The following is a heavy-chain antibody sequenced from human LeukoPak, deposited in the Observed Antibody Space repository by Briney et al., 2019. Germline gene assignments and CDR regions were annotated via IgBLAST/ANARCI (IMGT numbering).Heavy chain of an antibody. V-gene: IGHV1-18*01. CDR3: ATSEDIVVVPAATVDY. J-gene: IGHJ4*02. Sequence: ASVKVSCKASGYTFTSYGISWVRQAPGQGLEWMGWISAYNGNTNYAQKLQGRVTMTTDTSTSTAYMELSSLRSEDTAVYYCATSEDIVVVPAATVDYWGQGTLVTVSS. D-gene: IGHD2-2*01. CDR2: ISAYNGNT. CDR1: GYTFTSYG.